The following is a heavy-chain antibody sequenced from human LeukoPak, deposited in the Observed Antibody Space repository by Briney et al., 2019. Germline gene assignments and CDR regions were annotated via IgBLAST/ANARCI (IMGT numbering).Heavy chain of an antibody. J-gene: IGHJ4*02. CDR2: ISYDGSNK. CDR1: GFTFSSYA. CDR3: ARARLYSSGWYGDYFDY. D-gene: IGHD6-19*01. V-gene: IGHV3-30*04. Sequence: GESLRLSCAASGFTFSSYAMHWVRQAAGKGLEWVAVISYDGSNKHYADSVKGRFTISRDNSKNTLYLQMNSLRAEDTAVYYCARARLYSSGWYGDYFDYWGQGTLVT.